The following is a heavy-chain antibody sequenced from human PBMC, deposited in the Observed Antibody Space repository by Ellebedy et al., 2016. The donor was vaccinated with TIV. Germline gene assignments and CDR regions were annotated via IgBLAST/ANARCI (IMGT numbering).Heavy chain of an antibody. Sequence: GGSLRLSCAASGFTFSSYGMHWVRQAPGKGLEWVAVIWYDGSNKYYADSVKGRFTISRDSSKNTLYLQMNSLRAEDTAVYYCASLRGYNYGVNPSADLDIWGQGTMVTVSS. D-gene: IGHD5-18*01. CDR2: IWYDGSNK. CDR3: ASLRGYNYGVNPSADLDI. CDR1: GFTFSSYG. V-gene: IGHV3-33*01. J-gene: IGHJ3*02.